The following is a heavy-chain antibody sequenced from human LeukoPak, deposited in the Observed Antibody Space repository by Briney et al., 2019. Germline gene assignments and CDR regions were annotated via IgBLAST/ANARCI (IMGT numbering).Heavy chain of an antibody. D-gene: IGHD3-22*01. CDR2: VYSSGST. J-gene: IGHJ4*02. Sequence: PSETLSLTCTVSGAPISGSYWNWVRQPPGRGLEWIGYVYSSGSTDYNPSLKSRVAISVDASKNQFSLKLTSVTAADTAVYYCANSYDSKIVPFDNWGQGALVTVSS. V-gene: IGHV4-4*09. CDR3: ANSYDSKIVPFDN. CDR1: GAPISGSY.